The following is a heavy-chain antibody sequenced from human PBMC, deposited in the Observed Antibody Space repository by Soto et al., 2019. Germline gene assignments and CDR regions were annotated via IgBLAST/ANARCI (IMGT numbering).Heavy chain of an antibody. V-gene: IGHV2-26*03. J-gene: IGHJ6*02. Sequence: QVTLKESGPVLVKPTETLTRTCNISEFSLTTGRMGVSWISQAPGKALEWLANFFSAVERSYSPSLQKRLTLSSESSGNQVMLSMTDRGHVDEATYFCARVNADSSCHYYGLDAWGQGTTVTVYS. CDR2: FFSAVER. CDR3: ARVNADSSCHYYGLDA. D-gene: IGHD4-17*01. CDR1: EFSLTTGRMG.